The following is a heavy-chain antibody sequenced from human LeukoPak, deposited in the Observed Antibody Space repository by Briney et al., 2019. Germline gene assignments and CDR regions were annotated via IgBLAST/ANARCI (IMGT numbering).Heavy chain of an antibody. CDR2: IYPGDSDT. CDR1: GYSFTTYW. V-gene: IGHV5-51*01. CDR3: ATYSHQLTRIDS. J-gene: IGHJ4*02. D-gene: IGHD2-15*01. Sequence: GESLKISCKASGYSFTTYWIGWVRQMPGKGLEWMGVIYPGDSDTRYSPSFQGQVTISADKSISTAYLQWSTLTASDTAIYYCATYSHQLTRIDSWGQATPVTVSS.